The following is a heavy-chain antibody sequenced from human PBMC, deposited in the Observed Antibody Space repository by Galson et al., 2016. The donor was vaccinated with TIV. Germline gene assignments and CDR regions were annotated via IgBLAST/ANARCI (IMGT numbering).Heavy chain of an antibody. J-gene: IGHJ1*01. V-gene: IGHV4-31*03. CDR1: GGSISSGAYH. CDR3: ARGAESGSYYDYFQH. CDR2: IYDSGST. D-gene: IGHD1-26*01. Sequence: TLSLTCNVCGGSISSGAYHWSWIRQHPGKALEWIGNIYDSGSTHYKPSLQSRATISVDTSQNHFSLKLTSVTAGDTAVYYCARGAESGSYYDYFQHWGQGTLVTVSS.